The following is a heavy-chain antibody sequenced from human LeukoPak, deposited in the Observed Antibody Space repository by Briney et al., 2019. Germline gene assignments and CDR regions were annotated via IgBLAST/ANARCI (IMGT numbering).Heavy chain of an antibody. J-gene: IGHJ6*02. CDR3: ARAPHYSNYGPYYYGMDV. CDR2: ISSSSSYT. Sequence: GGSLRLSCAASGFTFSDYYMSWIRQAAGKGLEWVSYISSSSSYTNYADSVKGRFTISRDNAKNSLYLQMNSLRAEDTAVYYCARAPHYSNYGPYYYGMDVWGQGTTVTVSS. V-gene: IGHV3-11*06. CDR1: GFTFSDYY. D-gene: IGHD4-11*01.